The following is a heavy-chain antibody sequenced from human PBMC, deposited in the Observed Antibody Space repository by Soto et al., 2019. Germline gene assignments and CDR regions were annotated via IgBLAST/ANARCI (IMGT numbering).Heavy chain of an antibody. CDR2: INHSGST. D-gene: IGHD6-6*01. V-gene: IGHV4-34*01. Sequence: PSETLSLTCAVYGGSFSGYYWSWIRQPPGKGLEWIGEINHSGSTNYNPSLKSRVTISVDTSKNQFSLKLSSVTAADTAVYYCARSKPSIAASWGQGTLVTVSS. J-gene: IGHJ5*02. CDR1: GGSFSGYY. CDR3: ARSKPSIAAS.